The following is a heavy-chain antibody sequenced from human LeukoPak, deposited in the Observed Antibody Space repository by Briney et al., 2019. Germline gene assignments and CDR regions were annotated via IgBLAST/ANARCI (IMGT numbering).Heavy chain of an antibody. J-gene: IGHJ4*02. D-gene: IGHD3-22*01. V-gene: IGHV1-69*04. Sequence: ASVKVSCKASGGTFISYAISWVRQAPGQGLEWMGRIIPILGIANYAQKFQGRVTITGDKYKSTAYMERSSLRSEDTAVYYCARPGDSSGYYFDYWGQGTLVTVSS. CDR1: GGTFISYA. CDR3: ARPGDSSGYYFDY. CDR2: IIPILGIA.